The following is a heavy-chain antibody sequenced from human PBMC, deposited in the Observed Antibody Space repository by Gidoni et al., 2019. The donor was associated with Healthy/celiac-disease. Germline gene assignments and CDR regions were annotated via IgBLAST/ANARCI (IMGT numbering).Heavy chain of an antibody. D-gene: IGHD3-22*01. J-gene: IGHJ4*02. CDR1: GGSISSYY. Sequence: QVQLQESGPGLVKPSETLSLTCTVSGGSISSYYWSWIRQPPGKGLEWIGYIYYSGSTNYNPSLKSRVTISVDTSKNQFSLKLSSVTAADTAVYYCARGVSSGYYTTEEFDYWGQGTLVTVSS. V-gene: IGHV4-59*01. CDR3: ARGVSSGYYTTEEFDY. CDR2: IYYSGST.